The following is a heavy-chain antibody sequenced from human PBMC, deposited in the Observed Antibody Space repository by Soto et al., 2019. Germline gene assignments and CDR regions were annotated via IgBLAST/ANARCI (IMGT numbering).Heavy chain of an antibody. CDR1: GGSFSGYY. D-gene: IGHD2-2*01. V-gene: IGHV4-34*01. J-gene: IGHJ4*02. CDR2: INHSGST. Sequence: PSETLSLTCAVYGGSFSGYYWSWIRQPPGKGLEWIGEINHSGSTNYNPSLKSRVTISVDTSKNQFSLKLSSVTAADTAVYYCARTRGPRNYWGQGTLVTVSS. CDR3: ARTRGPRNY.